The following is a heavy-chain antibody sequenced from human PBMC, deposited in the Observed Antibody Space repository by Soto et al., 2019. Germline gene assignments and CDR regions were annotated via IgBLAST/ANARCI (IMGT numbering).Heavy chain of an antibody. V-gene: IGHV4-61*01. D-gene: IGHD4-17*01. CDR2: VYFNGYT. J-gene: IGHJ4*02. Sequence: QVKLQESGPGLVKPSETLSPPCAVSGASVNSGSYYWSWIRQPPGKGLEWIGFVYFNGYTKYNPSLKSRITLSVDTSKNQFSLTLSSMTVADTAVYFCSRVDGDYRTDYWGQGTRVPVSS. CDR1: GASVNSGSYY. CDR3: SRVDGDYRTDY.